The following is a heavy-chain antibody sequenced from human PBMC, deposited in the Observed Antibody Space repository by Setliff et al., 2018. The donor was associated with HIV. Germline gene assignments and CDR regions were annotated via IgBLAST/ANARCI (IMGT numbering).Heavy chain of an antibody. CDR3: ARGMYSSGWYDAFDI. CDR2: IIPIFGTA. Sequence: SVKVSCKASGGTFSSYAISWVRQAPGQGLEWMGGIIPIFGTANYAQKFQGRVTITADESTSTAYMELSSLRSEDTAVYYCARGMYSSGWYDAFDIWGQGTMVTVSS. D-gene: IGHD6-19*01. V-gene: IGHV1-69*13. J-gene: IGHJ3*02. CDR1: GGTFSSYA.